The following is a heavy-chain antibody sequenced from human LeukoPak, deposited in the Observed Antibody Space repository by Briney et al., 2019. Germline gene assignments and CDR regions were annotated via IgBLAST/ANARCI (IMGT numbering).Heavy chain of an antibody. CDR1: GFTFSNHW. Sequence: PGGSLRLSCAASGFTFSNHWMHWVRQAPGKGLMWVSRINRGGSRTDYADSVKGRFTISRDNAKNSLYLQMNCLRAEDTALYYCAKDYDSSGYYLDYWGQGTLVTVSS. CDR2: INRGGSRT. J-gene: IGHJ4*02. CDR3: AKDYDSSGYYLDY. V-gene: IGHV3-74*01. D-gene: IGHD3-22*01.